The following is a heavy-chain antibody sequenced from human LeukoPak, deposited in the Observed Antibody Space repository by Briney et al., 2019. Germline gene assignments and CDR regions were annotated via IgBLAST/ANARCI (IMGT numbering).Heavy chain of an antibody. CDR2: INHSGST. D-gene: IGHD3-10*01. CDR1: GGSISGYY. Sequence: SETLSLTSTVSGGSISGYYWSWIRQPPGKGLEWIGEINHSGSTNYNPSLKSRVTISVDTSKNQFSLKLSSVTAADTAVYYCARQVTMVRGVMGPHYYYYMDVWGKGTTVTISS. V-gene: IGHV4-34*01. J-gene: IGHJ6*03. CDR3: ARQVTMVRGVMGPHYYYYMDV.